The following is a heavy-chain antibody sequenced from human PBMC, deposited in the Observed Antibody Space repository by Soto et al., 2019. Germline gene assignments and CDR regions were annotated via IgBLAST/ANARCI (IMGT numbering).Heavy chain of an antibody. Sequence: EVQLLESGGXLXQXGXXLXXXXXXXXXXXXXYDMXXXRQAPGKGLEWVSAIGKSAGGAYHVDSVKGRFTTSRDNSRNTLYLQMSSLRAEDTAIYYCVKCGLVCRPGPDFWGQGTLVTVSP. CDR1: XXXXXXYD. CDR2: IGKSAGGA. J-gene: IGHJ4*02. V-gene: IGHV3-23*01. CDR3: VKCGLVCRPGPDF. D-gene: IGHD5-12*01.